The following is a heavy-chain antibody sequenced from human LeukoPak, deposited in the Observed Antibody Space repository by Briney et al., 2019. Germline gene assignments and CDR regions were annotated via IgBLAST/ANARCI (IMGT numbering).Heavy chain of an antibody. D-gene: IGHD1-14*01. V-gene: IGHV3-11*01. CDR1: GFTLSDYY. J-gene: IGHJ6*02. Sequence: TGGSLRLSCAASGFTLSDYYMSWIRQAPGKGLEWVSYISSSGSTIYYADSVKGRFTISRDNAKNSLYLQMNSLRAEDTAVYYCARRLTPEYYYYYGMDVWGQGTTVTVSS. CDR2: ISSSGSTI. CDR3: ARRLTPEYYYYYGMDV.